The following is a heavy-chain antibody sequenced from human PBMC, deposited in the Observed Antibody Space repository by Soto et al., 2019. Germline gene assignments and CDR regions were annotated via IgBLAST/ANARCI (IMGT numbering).Heavy chain of an antibody. D-gene: IGHD2-15*01. V-gene: IGHV3-33*01. CDR2: IWYDGSNK. CDR3: ARDQDIVVVVAATPFSYYGMDV. J-gene: IGHJ6*02. CDR1: GFTFSSYG. Sequence: QVQLVESGGGVVQPGRSLRLSCAASGFTFSSYGMHWVRQAPGKGLEWVAVIWYDGSNKYYADSMKGRFTISRDNSKNTLYLQMNSLRAEDTAVYYCARDQDIVVVVAATPFSYYGMDVWGQGTTVTVSS.